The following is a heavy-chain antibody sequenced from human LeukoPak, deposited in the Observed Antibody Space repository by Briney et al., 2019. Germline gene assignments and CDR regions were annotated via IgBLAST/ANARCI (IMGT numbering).Heavy chain of an antibody. CDR1: GDSVSSNSAA. Sequence: SQTLSLTCAISGDSVSSNSAAWNWIRQSPSRGLEWLGRTYYRSKWYNDYAVSVNSRITINPDTSKNQFSPKLNSVTPEDTAVYYCARVLGATTGPIDYWGQGTLVTVSS. CDR3: ARVLGATTGPIDY. V-gene: IGHV6-1*01. J-gene: IGHJ4*02. CDR2: TYYRSKWYN. D-gene: IGHD1-26*01.